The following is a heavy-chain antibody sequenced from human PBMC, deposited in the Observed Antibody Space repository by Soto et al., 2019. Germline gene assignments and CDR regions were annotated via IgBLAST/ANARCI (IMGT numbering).Heavy chain of an antibody. J-gene: IGHJ6*02. D-gene: IGHD3-9*01. Sequence: QVQLVESGGGVVQPGRSLRLSCAASGFTFSSYAMHWVRQAPGKGLEWVAVISYDGSNKYYADSVKGRFTISRDNSKNTLYLQMNSLRAEDTAVYYCASPYYYDILTGYPNRLGMDVWGQGTTVTVSS. CDR2: ISYDGSNK. CDR3: ASPYYYDILTGYPNRLGMDV. V-gene: IGHV3-30-3*01. CDR1: GFTFSSYA.